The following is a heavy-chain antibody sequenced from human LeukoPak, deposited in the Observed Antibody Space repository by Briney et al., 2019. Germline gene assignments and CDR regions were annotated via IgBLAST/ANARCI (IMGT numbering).Heavy chain of an antibody. CDR3: ARDRRITMVRGVHQDY. V-gene: IGHV1-2*02. CDR2: INPNSGGT. Sequence: GSSVKVSCKASGYTFTGYYMHWVRQAPGQGLEWMGLINPNSGGTNYAQKFQGRVTMTRDTSISTAYMELSRLRSDDTAVYYCARDRRITMVRGVHQDYWGQGTLVTVSS. D-gene: IGHD3-10*01. CDR1: GYTFTGYY. J-gene: IGHJ4*02.